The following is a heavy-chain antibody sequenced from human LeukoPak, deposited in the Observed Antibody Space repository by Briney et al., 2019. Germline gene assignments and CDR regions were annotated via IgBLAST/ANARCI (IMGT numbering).Heavy chain of an antibody. Sequence: SETLSLTCTVSGGSISSSSYYWGWIRQPPGKGLEWIGSIYYSGSTYYNPSLESRVTISVDTSKNEFSLKLTSVTAADTAVYYCAREANYYGSGSYFEGTFDYWGQGSLVTVSS. D-gene: IGHD3-10*01. V-gene: IGHV4-39*07. CDR2: IYYSGST. J-gene: IGHJ4*02. CDR3: AREANYYGSGSYFEGTFDY. CDR1: GGSISSSSYY.